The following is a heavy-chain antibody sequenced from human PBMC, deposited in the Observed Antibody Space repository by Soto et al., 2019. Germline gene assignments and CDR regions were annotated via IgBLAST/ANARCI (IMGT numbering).Heavy chain of an antibody. CDR1: GDTFSFYS. V-gene: IGHV1-69*04. CDR3: ARDVRSGGKINWFDP. J-gene: IGHJ5*02. Sequence: SVKVSCKASGDTFSFYSINWVRQAPGLGLEWMGRVNPILSMSNYAQRFQGRVTMTADKSTSTAYMELSGLRSEDTAIYYCARDVRSGGKINWFDPWGQGTQVNVSS. CDR2: VNPILSMS. D-gene: IGHD2-15*01.